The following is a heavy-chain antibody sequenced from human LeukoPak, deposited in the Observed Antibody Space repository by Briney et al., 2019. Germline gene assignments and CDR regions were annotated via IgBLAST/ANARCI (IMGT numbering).Heavy chain of an antibody. V-gene: IGHV3-7*01. CDR1: GFTFSSYW. Sequence: GGSLRLSCAASGFTFSSYWMSLVRQAPGKGLEWVANIKQDGSEKYYVDSVKGRFTISRDNAKNSLYLQMNSLRAEDTAVYYCARAGVVVTAILFDPWGQGTLVTVSS. CDR2: IKQDGSEK. CDR3: ARAGVVVTAILFDP. D-gene: IGHD2-21*02. J-gene: IGHJ5*02.